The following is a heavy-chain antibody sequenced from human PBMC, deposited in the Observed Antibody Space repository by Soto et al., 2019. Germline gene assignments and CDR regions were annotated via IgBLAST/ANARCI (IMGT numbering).Heavy chain of an antibody. J-gene: IGHJ4*02. V-gene: IGHV3-30*03. CDR1: DFDLRSYG. Sequence: GGALTLSCAASDFDLRSYGIHWVRQAPGEGLEWVAASSYDGRETFYADSARGRFTVSKDMSKNTAFLQMNALRHEDTAVYFCARDSGWPILNFDNWGQGTPVTVSS. CDR2: SSYDGRET. D-gene: IGHD3-10*01. CDR3: ARDSGWPILNFDN.